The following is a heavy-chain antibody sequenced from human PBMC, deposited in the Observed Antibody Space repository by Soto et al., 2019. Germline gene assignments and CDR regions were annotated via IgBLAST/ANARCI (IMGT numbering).Heavy chain of an antibody. CDR1: GFTFSSYA. J-gene: IGHJ6*02. Sequence: PGGSLRLSCAASGFTFSSYAMSWVRQAPGKGLEWVSAISGSGGSTYYADSVKGRFTISRDNSKNTLYLQMNSLRAEDTAVYYCASPDIYYDFWSGYGSDYYYYGMDVWGQGTTVTVSS. CDR2: ISGSGGST. V-gene: IGHV3-23*01. D-gene: IGHD3-3*01. CDR3: ASPDIYYDFWSGYGSDYYYYGMDV.